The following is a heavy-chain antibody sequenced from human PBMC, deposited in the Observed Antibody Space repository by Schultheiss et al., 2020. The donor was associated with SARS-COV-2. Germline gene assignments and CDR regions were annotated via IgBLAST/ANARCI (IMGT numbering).Heavy chain of an antibody. J-gene: IGHJ4*02. CDR2: ISSSSSYI. CDR1: GFTFSSYA. V-gene: IGHV3-21*04. Sequence: GGSLRLSCAASGFTFSSYAMSWVRQAPGKGLEWVSSISSSSSYIYYADSVKGRFTISRDNAKNSLYLQMNSLRAEDTAVYYCARDPFSGVVVAAPYFDYWGQGTLVTVSS. D-gene: IGHD2-15*01. CDR3: ARDPFSGVVVAAPYFDY.